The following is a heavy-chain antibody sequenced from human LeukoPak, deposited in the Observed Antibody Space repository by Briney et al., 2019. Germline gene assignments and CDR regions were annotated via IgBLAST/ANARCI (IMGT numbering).Heavy chain of an antibody. Sequence: GRSLRLSCAASGFTFSSYGMHWVRQAPGKGLEWVAVIWYDGSNKYYADSVKGRFTISRDNSKNTLYLQMNSLRAEDTAVYYCAKARERVRGVIPYYYYGMDVWGQGTTVTVSS. CDR3: AKARERVRGVIPYYYYGMDV. D-gene: IGHD3-10*01. CDR1: GFTFSSYG. V-gene: IGHV3-33*06. J-gene: IGHJ6*02. CDR2: IWYDGSNK.